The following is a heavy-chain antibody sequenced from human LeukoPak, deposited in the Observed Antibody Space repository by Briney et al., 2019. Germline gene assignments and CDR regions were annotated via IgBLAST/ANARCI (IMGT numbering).Heavy chain of an antibody. D-gene: IGHD2-2*01. CDR2: INPSGGSA. CDR3: ARLGYCSSTVCQ. Sequence: GASVKVSCKASGYAFTSYPMHWVRQAPGQGLEWMGIINPSGGSANYAQKFQGRVTMTRDTSTSTVYMELSSLRSEDTAVYYCARLGYCSSTVCQWGQGTLVTVSS. V-gene: IGHV1-46*01. CDR1: GYAFTSYP. J-gene: IGHJ4*02.